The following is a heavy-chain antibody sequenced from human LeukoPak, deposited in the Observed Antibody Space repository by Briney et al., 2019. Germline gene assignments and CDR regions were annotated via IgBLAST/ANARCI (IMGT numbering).Heavy chain of an antibody. V-gene: IGHV4-59*08. J-gene: IGHJ6*02. CDR1: GGSISSYY. CDR2: IYYSGST. D-gene: IGHD1-26*01. Sequence: PSETLSLTCTVSGGSISSYYWSWIRQPPGKGLEWIGYIYYSGSTNYNPSLKSRVTISVDTSKNQFSLKLSSVTAADTAVYYCASIVGPYGMDVWGQGTTVTVSS. CDR3: ASIVGPYGMDV.